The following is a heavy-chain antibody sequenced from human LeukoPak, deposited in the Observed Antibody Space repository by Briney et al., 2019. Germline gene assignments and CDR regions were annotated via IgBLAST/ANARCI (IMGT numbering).Heavy chain of an antibody. CDR2: ISAYNGNT. V-gene: IGHV1-18*01. Sequence: ASVKVSCKASGYTFTSYGISWVRQAPGQGLEWMGWISAYNGNTNYAQKLQGRVTMTTDTSTSTAYTELRSLISDDTAVYYCAREYCSGGSCWHYYYYGMDVWGQGTTVTVSS. D-gene: IGHD2-15*01. J-gene: IGHJ6*02. CDR1: GYTFTSYG. CDR3: AREYCSGGSCWHYYYYGMDV.